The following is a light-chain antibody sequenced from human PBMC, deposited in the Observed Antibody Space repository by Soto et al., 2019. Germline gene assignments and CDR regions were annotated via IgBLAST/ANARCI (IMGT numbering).Light chain of an antibody. CDR1: SSDVGGYNY. V-gene: IGLV2-14*01. CDR3: SSYTCSNTLMV. J-gene: IGLJ2*01. Sequence: QSALTQPASVSGSPGQSITISCTGTSSDVGGYNYVSWYQQHPGKAPKLMISDVSNRPSGVSHRFSGSKSGNTASLTISGLQPDDDEDDYYSSYTCSNTLMVFGGGTKVTVL. CDR2: DVS.